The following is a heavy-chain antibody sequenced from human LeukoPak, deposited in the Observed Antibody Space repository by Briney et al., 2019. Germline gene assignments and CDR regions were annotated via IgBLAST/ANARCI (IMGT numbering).Heavy chain of an antibody. CDR2: IIPIFGIA. Sequence: SVKVSCKASGGTFSSYAISWVRQAPGQGLEWMGRIIPIFGIANYAQKFQGRVTITADKSTSTAYMELSSLRSEDTAVYYCARDRGYSDRLIGFDPWGQGTLVTVSS. CDR3: ARDRGYSDRLIGFDP. CDR1: GGTFSSYA. J-gene: IGHJ5*02. V-gene: IGHV1-69*04. D-gene: IGHD5-12*01.